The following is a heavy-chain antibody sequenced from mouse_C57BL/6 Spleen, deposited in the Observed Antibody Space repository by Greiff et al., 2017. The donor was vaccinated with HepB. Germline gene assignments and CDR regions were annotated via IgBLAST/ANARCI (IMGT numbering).Heavy chain of an antibody. CDR1: GFTFNTYA. CDR3: VRDCGSRGYYYAMDY. Sequence: EVMLVESGGGLVQPKGSLKLSCAASGFTFNTYAMHWVRQAPGKGLEWVARIRSKSSNYATYYADSVKDRFTISRDDSQSMLYLQMNNLKTEDTAMYYCVRDCGSRGYYYAMDYWGQGTSVTVSS. D-gene: IGHD1-1*01. J-gene: IGHJ4*01. V-gene: IGHV10-3*01. CDR2: IRSKSSNYAT.